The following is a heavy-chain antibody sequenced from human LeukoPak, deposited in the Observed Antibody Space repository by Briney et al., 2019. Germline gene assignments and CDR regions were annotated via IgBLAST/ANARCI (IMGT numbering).Heavy chain of an antibody. V-gene: IGHV3-33*06. CDR2: IWNDGTNK. J-gene: IGHJ4*02. D-gene: IGHD4-11*01. Sequence: PGGSLRLSCAASGFNFSHYGMHGVRQAPGKGLEGVAVIWNDGTNKYYSDSVKGRFTIYRDDSQNRVYLQMNSLRADDTALYYCAKDAQRGFDYSNSLEYWGQGALVTVSS. CDR3: AKDAQRGFDYSNSLEY. CDR1: GFNFSHYG.